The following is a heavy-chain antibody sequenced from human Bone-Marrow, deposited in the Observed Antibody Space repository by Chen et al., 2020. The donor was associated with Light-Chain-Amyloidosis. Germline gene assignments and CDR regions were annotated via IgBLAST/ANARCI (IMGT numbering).Heavy chain of an antibody. CDR3: AKEGSIVGAPSDY. D-gene: IGHD1-26*01. CDR2: ISGSGGST. J-gene: IGHJ4*02. Sequence: EVQLLESGGGLVQPGGSLRLSCAASGSTFSSYAMSWVRQAPWKGLEWVSAISGSGGSTYYADSVKGRFTISRDNSKNTLYLQMNSLRAEDTAVYYCAKEGSIVGAPSDYWGQGTLVTVSS. V-gene: IGHV3-23*01. CDR1: GSTFSSYA.